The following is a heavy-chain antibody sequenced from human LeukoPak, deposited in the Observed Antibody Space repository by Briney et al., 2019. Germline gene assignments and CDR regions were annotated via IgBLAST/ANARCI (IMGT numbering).Heavy chain of an antibody. CDR1: GGFVSSGSYY. V-gene: IGHV4-61*01. Sequence: PSETLSLTCTVSGGFVSSGSYYWSWIRQPPGKGLEWIGYIYYSGSTNYNPSLKSRVTISVDTSKNQFSLKLSSVTAADTAVFYCARVASGYDVFDIWGQGTMVTVSS. J-gene: IGHJ3*02. CDR3: ARVASGYDVFDI. D-gene: IGHD3-3*01. CDR2: IYYSGST.